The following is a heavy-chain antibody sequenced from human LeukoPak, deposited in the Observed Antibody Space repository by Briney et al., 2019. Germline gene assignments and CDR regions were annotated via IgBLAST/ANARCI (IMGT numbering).Heavy chain of an antibody. CDR2: IYTSGST. V-gene: IGHV4-61*02. J-gene: IGHJ6*03. CDR3: ARELDYYYYMDV. CDR1: GGSISSGSYY. Sequence: SETLSLTCTVSGGSISSGSYYWSWIRQPAGKGLEWIGRIYTSGSTNYNPSLKSRVTISVDTSKNQFSLTLSSVTAADTAVYYCARELDYYYYMDVWGKGTTVTVSS.